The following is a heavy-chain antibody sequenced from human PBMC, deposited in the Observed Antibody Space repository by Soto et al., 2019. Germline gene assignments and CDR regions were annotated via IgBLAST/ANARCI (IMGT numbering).Heavy chain of an antibody. V-gene: IGHV3-9*01. D-gene: IGHD3-10*01. CDR2: ISWNSGSI. CDR1: GFTFDDYA. CDR3: AKDIGYYGSGRYSRLGYFDY. Sequence: GGSLRLSCAASGFTFDDYAMHWVRQAPGKGLEWVSGISWNSGSIGYADSVKGRFTISRDNAKNSLYLQMNSLRAEDTALYYCAKDIGYYGSGRYSRLGYFDYWGQGTLVTVSS. J-gene: IGHJ4*02.